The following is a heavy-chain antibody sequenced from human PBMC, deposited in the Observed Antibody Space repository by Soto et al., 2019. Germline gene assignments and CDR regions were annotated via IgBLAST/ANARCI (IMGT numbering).Heavy chain of an antibody. J-gene: IGHJ6*02. CDR2: INHSGST. Sequence: PSETLSLTCAVYGGSFSGYYWSWIRQPPGKGLEWIGEINHSGSTNYNPSLKSRVTISVDTSKNQFSLKLSSVTAADTAVYYCARGVGGKAVAYEEVYYYGMDVWGQGTTVTVSS. CDR1: GGSFSGYY. CDR3: ARGVGGKAVAYEEVYYYGMDV. D-gene: IGHD6-19*01. V-gene: IGHV4-34*01.